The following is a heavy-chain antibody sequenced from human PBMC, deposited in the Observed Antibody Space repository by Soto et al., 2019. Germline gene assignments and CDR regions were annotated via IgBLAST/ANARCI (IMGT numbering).Heavy chain of an antibody. V-gene: IGHV3-30-3*01. J-gene: IGHJ6*02. CDR3: ARDRSDLDYYYYGMDV. CDR1: GFTFSSYA. Sequence: QVQLVESGGGVVQPGRSLRLSCAASGFTFSSYAMHWVRQAPGKGLEWVAVISYDGSNKYYADSVKGRFTISRDNSKNTLYLQMNSLRAEDTAVYYCARDRSDLDYYYYGMDVWGQGTTVTVSS. CDR2: ISYDGSNK. D-gene: IGHD1-26*01.